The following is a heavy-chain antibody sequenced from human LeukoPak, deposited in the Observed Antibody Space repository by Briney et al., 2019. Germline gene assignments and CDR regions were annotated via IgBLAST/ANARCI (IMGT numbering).Heavy chain of an antibody. J-gene: IGHJ4*02. D-gene: IGHD3-22*01. Sequence: GGSLRLSCAASGFTFDDYAMHWVRQAPGKGLEWVSLISWNGGSTYYANSVKGRFTISRDNSKNSLYLQMNSLRAEDTALYYCAKDVSSGYYYFDYWGQGTLVTVSS. CDR3: AKDVSSGYYYFDY. CDR2: ISWNGGST. CDR1: GFTFDDYA. V-gene: IGHV3-43D*03.